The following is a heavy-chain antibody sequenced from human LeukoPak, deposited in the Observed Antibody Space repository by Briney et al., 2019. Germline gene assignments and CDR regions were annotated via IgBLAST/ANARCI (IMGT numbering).Heavy chain of an antibody. CDR3: ARENEYFDY. J-gene: IGHJ4*02. CDR2: INPSGGNT. CDR1: GYNFASYH. Sequence: ASVKVSCKTSGYNFASYHMHWVRQAPGQGLEWMGLINPSGGNTNYAEKFQGRVSMTRDMSTSTVYTELSSLRSDDSAVYYCARENEYFDYWGQGTLVPVSS. V-gene: IGHV1-46*01. D-gene: IGHD1-1*01.